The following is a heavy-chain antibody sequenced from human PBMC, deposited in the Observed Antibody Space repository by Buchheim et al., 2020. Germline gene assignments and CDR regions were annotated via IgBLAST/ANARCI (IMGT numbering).Heavy chain of an antibody. J-gene: IGHJ4*02. Sequence: QVQLVESGGGVVQPGRSLRLSCAASGFTFSSYGMHWVRQAPGKGLEWVAVISYDGSNKYYADSVKGRFTISRTNSKNRLYLQMNSLRAEDTAVYYCAKVGRFLEWSFFDYWGQGTL. CDR2: ISYDGSNK. D-gene: IGHD3-3*01. CDR3: AKVGRFLEWSFFDY. V-gene: IGHV3-30*18. CDR1: GFTFSSYG.